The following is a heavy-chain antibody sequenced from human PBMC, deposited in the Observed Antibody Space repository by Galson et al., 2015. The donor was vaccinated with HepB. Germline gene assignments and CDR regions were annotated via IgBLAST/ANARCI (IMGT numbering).Heavy chain of an antibody. CDR1: GFTFSSYG. CDR2: IWYDGSNK. CDR3: ARNQYGDYGYFDY. J-gene: IGHJ4*02. Sequence: SLRLSCAASGFTFSSYGMHWVRQAPGKGLEWVAVIWYDGSNKYYADSVKGRFTISRDNSKNTLYLQMNSLRAEDTAVYYCARNQYGDYGYFDYWGQGTLVTVSS. V-gene: IGHV3-33*01. D-gene: IGHD4-17*01.